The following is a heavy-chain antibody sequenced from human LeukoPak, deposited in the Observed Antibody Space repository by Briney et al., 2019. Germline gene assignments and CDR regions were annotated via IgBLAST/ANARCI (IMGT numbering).Heavy chain of an antibody. Sequence: GGSLRLSCAASGFTFSSYCMSWVRQAPGKGREWVANIKQDGSEKYYVDSVKGRFTISRDNAKNSLYLQMNSLRAEDTAVYYCARDQRSYGYSWFDPWGQGTLVTVSS. CDR2: IKQDGSEK. J-gene: IGHJ5*02. CDR3: ARDQRSYGYSWFDP. CDR1: GFTFSSYC. D-gene: IGHD5-18*01. V-gene: IGHV3-7*01.